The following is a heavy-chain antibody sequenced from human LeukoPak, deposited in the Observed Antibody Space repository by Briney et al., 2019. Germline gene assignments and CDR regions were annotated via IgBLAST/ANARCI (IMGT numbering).Heavy chain of an antibody. CDR3: ARRMVRGVPTGYDAFDI. D-gene: IGHD3-10*01. CDR2: IYLRGNT. CDR1: GGSISSSNW. J-gene: IGHJ3*02. Sequence: SGTLSLTCAISGGSISSSNWWTWVRQPPGKGLEWVGEIYLRGNTNYNPSLKSRVTISVDKSKNQFSLKLSSVTAADTAVYYCARRMVRGVPTGYDAFDIWGQGTMVTVSS. V-gene: IGHV4-4*02.